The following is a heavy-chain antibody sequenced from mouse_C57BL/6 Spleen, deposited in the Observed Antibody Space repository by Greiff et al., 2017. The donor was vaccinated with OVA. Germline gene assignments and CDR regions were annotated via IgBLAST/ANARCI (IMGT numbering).Heavy chain of an antibody. CDR1: GFTFTDYY. Sequence: EVKLVESGGGLVQPGGSLSLSCAASGFTFTDYYMSWVRQPPGKALEWLGFIRNKANGYTTEYSASVKGRFTISRDNSQSSLYLQMSALRAEDSATYYCASQYEYVNAMDYWSQETSVTVSS. CDR3: ASQYEYVNAMDY. CDR2: IRNKANGYTT. J-gene: IGHJ4*01. D-gene: IGHD2-4*01. V-gene: IGHV7-3*01.